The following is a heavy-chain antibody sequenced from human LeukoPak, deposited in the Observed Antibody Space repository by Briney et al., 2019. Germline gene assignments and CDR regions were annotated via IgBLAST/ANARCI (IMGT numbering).Heavy chain of an antibody. V-gene: IGHV1-8*01. CDR3: ARGGDIVATIPPDY. Sequence: ASVKVSCKASGYTFTSYDINWVRQATGQGLEWMGWMNPNSGNTGYAQKFQGRVTMTRNTSISTAYMELSSLRSEDTAVYYCARGGDIVATIPPDYWGQGTLVTVSS. J-gene: IGHJ4*02. CDR2: MNPNSGNT. D-gene: IGHD5-12*01. CDR1: GYTFTSYD.